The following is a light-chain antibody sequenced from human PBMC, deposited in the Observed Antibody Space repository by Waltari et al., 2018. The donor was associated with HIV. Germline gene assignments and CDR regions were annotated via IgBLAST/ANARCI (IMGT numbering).Light chain of an antibody. CDR2: DDN. Sequence: SYVLTQPPSVSVAPGQTAKITCGGNNIGRKAVHWYHVRPGQAPVLVVYDDNNRPSGIPERFSGSNSGNTATLTISRVEAGDEADYYCQVWDSISDHVLFGGGTKLTVL. J-gene: IGLJ2*01. V-gene: IGLV3-21*02. CDR1: NIGRKA. CDR3: QVWDSISDHVL.